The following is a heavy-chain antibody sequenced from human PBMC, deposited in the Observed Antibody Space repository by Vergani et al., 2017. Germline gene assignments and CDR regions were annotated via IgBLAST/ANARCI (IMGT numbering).Heavy chain of an antibody. D-gene: IGHD1-7*01. Sequence: EVQLLESGGSLKQPGGSVRLSCAASGFTFSTYAMHWVRQAPGKGLEWVSALTGGGGSTYYADSFKGRFIISRDNSRDTLYLQMNSLRPEDTATYYCVKDAENYENLFDSWGQGTLVTVSS. CDR2: LTGGGGST. V-gene: IGHV3-23*01. CDR1: GFTFSTYA. CDR3: VKDAENYENLFDS. J-gene: IGHJ5*01.